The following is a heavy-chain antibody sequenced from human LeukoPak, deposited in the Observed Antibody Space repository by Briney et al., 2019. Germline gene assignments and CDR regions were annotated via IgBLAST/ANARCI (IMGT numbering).Heavy chain of an antibody. D-gene: IGHD3-22*01. V-gene: IGHV3-23*01. CDR2: ISGSGGST. CDR1: GFTFSSYA. CDR3: AKFFYYDSSGSPG. J-gene: IGHJ4*02. Sequence: GGSLRLSCAASGFTFSSYAMSWVRQAPGKGLEWVSAISGSGGSTYYADSVKGRFTISRDNSKNTLYLQLNSLRAEDAAVYYCAKFFYYDSSGSPGWGQGTLVTVSS.